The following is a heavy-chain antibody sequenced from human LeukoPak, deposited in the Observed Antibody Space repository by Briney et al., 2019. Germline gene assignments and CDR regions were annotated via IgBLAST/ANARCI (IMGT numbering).Heavy chain of an antibody. V-gene: IGHV4-59*01. CDR2: IYYSGST. D-gene: IGHD3-3*01. CDR3: ARVTYYDFWSGYYGDYYFDY. J-gene: IGHJ4*02. Sequence: SETLSLTCTVSGGSISSYYWSWIRQPPGKGLEWIGYIYYSGSTNYNPSLKSRVTISVDTSKNQFSLKLSSVTAADTAVYYCARVTYYDFWSGYYGDYYFDYWGQGTLVTVSS. CDR1: GGSISSYY.